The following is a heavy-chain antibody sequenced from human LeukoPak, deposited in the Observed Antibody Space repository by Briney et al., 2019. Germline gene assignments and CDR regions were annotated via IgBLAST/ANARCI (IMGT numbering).Heavy chain of an antibody. CDR1: GFTFSNYA. D-gene: IGHD6-19*01. CDR3: AKGQWLTREPNWFDP. J-gene: IGHJ5*02. Sequence: GGSLRLSCAASGFTFSNYAMSWVRQAPGKGLEWVSSISSNNRYIYYADSVKGRFTISRDNAKNSLYLQMNSLRAEDTAVYYCAKGQWLTREPNWFDPWGQGTLVTVSS. V-gene: IGHV3-21*04. CDR2: ISSNNRYI.